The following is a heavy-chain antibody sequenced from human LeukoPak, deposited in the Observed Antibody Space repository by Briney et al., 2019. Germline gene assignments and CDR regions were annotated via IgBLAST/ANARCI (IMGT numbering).Heavy chain of an antibody. CDR3: AREGYSSNWYDY. Sequence: PSETLSLTCTVSGGSISSHYWAWIRQPPGKGLEWIGYISYTGSTNYNPSLKSRVTISVDTSKNQFSLKLRSVTAADTAAYYCAREGYSSNWYDYWGQGTLVTVSS. J-gene: IGHJ5*01. CDR1: GGSISSHY. CDR2: ISYTGST. D-gene: IGHD6-13*01. V-gene: IGHV4-59*11.